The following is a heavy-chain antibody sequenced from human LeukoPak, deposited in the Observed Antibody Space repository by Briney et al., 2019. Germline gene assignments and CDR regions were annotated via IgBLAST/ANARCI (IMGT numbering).Heavy chain of an antibody. CDR1: GFTFSNYA. V-gene: IGHV3-23*01. Sequence: GGSLRLSCAASGFTFSNYAMNWVRQAPGKGLEWVSAISGSGGSTYYADSVKGRFTISRDNSKNTLYLQMNSLRAEDTAVYYCAKDHLPVGAADPFDAFDIWGQGTMVTVSS. D-gene: IGHD1-26*01. CDR3: AKDHLPVGAADPFDAFDI. J-gene: IGHJ3*02. CDR2: ISGSGGST.